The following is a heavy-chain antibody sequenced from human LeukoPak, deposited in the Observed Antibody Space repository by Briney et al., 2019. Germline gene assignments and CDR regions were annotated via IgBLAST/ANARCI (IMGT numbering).Heavy chain of an antibody. D-gene: IGHD3-10*01. CDR3: ATDLGLTMIRGVIVH. CDR1: GFTFTNAW. Sequence: GGTLRLSCAASGFTFTNAWMTWVRQAPGKGLEWVGRIKSKGDGETTDYAAPVKGRFTMSRDDSKATLYLQMNSLKAEDTAVYYCATDLGLTMIRGVIVHWGQGALVTVSS. V-gene: IGHV3-15*01. CDR2: IKSKGDGETT. J-gene: IGHJ4*02.